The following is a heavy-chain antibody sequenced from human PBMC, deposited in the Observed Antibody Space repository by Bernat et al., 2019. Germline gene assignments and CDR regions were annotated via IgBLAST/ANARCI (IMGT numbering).Heavy chain of an antibody. CDR1: GFIFSTYA. J-gene: IGHJ4*01. V-gene: IGHV3-23*01. CDR2: ISGSGDST. D-gene: IGHD1-1*01. CDR3: ARDYNWDFDY. Sequence: EVQLLESGGGLVQPGGSLRLSCAASGFIFSTYAMSWVRQAPGKGLEWVSAISGSGDSTNYADSVKGRFTISRDNSKNTLYLQMNSLRAEDTAVYYCARDYNWDFDYWGHGTLVTVSS.